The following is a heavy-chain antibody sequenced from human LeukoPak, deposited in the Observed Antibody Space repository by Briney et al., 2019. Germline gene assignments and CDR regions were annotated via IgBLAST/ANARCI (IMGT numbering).Heavy chain of an antibody. CDR2: IRYDGSNK. D-gene: IGHD2-21*02. Sequence: GGSLRLSCAASGFTFSSYGMHWVRQAPGKGLEWVGFIRYDGSNKYYADSVKGRFTISRDNSKNTLYLQMNSLRAEDTAVYYCAKDLKTASGAFDIWGQGTMVTVSS. CDR1: GFTFSSYG. J-gene: IGHJ3*02. CDR3: AKDLKTASGAFDI. V-gene: IGHV3-30*02.